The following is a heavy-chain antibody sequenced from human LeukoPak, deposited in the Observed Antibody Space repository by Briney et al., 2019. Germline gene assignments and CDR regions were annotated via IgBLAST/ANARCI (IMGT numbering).Heavy chain of an antibody. J-gene: IGHJ4*02. CDR3: AKDSPVATF. V-gene: IGHV3-23*01. D-gene: IGHD5-12*01. Sequence: GGSLRLSCAASGFSFSSHGMSWVRQGPGKGLEWVSSISPSDGATYYADSVKGRFTISRDNPKNTLYLQMNNLRAEGTAVYYCAKDSPVATFWGQGTLVTVSS. CDR2: ISPSDGAT. CDR1: GFSFSSHG.